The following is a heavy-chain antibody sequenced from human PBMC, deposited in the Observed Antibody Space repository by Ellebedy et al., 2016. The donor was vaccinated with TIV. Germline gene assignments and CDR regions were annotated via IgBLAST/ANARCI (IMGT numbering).Heavy chain of an antibody. D-gene: IGHD5-18*01. V-gene: IGHV3-30*02. Sequence: GESLKISCAASGFIFSNPGMNWVRQAPGKGLEWVAFIRFDGNNAYYADSAKGRFTISRDNSKNTLYLQMNSLRAEDTAVYYCAKDRDNYGGAPYNGMDIWGQGTTVTVSS. J-gene: IGHJ6*02. CDR3: AKDRDNYGGAPYNGMDI. CDR1: GFIFSNPG. CDR2: IRFDGNNA.